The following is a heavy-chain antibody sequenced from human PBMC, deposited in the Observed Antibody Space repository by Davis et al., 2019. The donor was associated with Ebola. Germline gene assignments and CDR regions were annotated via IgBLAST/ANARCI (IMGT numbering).Heavy chain of an antibody. CDR1: GDSITTNNYY. Sequence: MPSETLSLSCTVSGDSITTNNYYWGCIRQTPGKGLEHLGRIYYRQTGYYSPSLKSRLTFSIERSKNQFSLRLTSVTAADTGLFYSVRRRDGDRHFDQWGQGTLITVSS. J-gene: IGHJ4*02. CDR2: IYYRQTG. V-gene: IGHV4-39*01. D-gene: IGHD4-17*01. CDR3: VRRRDGDRHFDQ.